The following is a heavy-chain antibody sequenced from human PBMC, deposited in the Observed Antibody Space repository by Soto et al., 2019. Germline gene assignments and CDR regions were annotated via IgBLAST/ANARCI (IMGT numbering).Heavy chain of an antibody. J-gene: IGHJ4*02. CDR2: MYYSGAT. D-gene: IGHD3-16*01. CDR3: ARHAAYDSVWGKSDGSDY. Sequence: SETLPLTGTVSGGSISSNSYYWDCIRQPPGKGLEWIGSMYYSGATYHNPSLQSRVTISVDTSKNQFSLHLSSVTAADTDVYYCARHAAYDSVWGKSDGSDYWGQGTLVTVS. V-gene: IGHV4-39*01. CDR1: GGSISSNSYY.